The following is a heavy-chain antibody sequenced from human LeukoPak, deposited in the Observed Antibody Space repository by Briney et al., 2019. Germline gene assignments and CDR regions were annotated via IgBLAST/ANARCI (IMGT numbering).Heavy chain of an antibody. D-gene: IGHD3-10*01. J-gene: IGHJ4*02. CDR2: IRYDGSNK. CDR1: GFTFSSYG. V-gene: IGHV3-30*02. Sequence: GGSLRLSCAASGFTFSSYGMHWVRQAPGKGLEWVAFIRYDGSNKYYADSVKGRFTISRDNSKNTLYLQMNSLRAEDPAVYYCAKEGWFGEAVFDYWGQGTLVTVSS. CDR3: AKEGWFGEAVFDY.